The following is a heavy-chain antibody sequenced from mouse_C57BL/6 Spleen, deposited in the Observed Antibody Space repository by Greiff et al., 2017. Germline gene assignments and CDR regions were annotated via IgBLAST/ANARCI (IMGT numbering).Heavy chain of an antibody. CDR2: IYPGGGYT. CDR3: ARSDSSGYGY. D-gene: IGHD3-2*02. Sequence: VQLQPSGAELVRPWTSVRMSCKASGYTLTNSWIGWAKQRPRPGLERIGDIYPGGGYTNYNGQFKGKATLTADKSSSTAYMQFSSLTSEDSAIYYCARSDSSGYGYWGQGTTRTVSS. J-gene: IGHJ2*01. CDR1: GYTLTNSW. V-gene: IGHV1-63*01.